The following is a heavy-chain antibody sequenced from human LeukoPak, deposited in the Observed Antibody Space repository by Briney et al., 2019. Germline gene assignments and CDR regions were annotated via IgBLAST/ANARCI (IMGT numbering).Heavy chain of an antibody. CDR2: IWYDGSNK. CDR1: GFTFRSYG. J-gene: IGHJ3*02. CDR3: ARDGGFPVAGKTHDPFHI. Sequence: PGGSPRLSCAASGFTFRSYGMHWVRQAPGKGLEWVAVIWYDGSNKYYVDSVKGRFTISRDNSKNTLYLQMNSLKVEDTAVYYCARDGGFPVAGKTHDPFHIWGQGTMVTVSS. V-gene: IGHV3-33*01. D-gene: IGHD6-19*01.